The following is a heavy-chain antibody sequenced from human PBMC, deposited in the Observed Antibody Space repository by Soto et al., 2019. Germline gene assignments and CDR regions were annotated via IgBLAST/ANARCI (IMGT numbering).Heavy chain of an antibody. J-gene: IGHJ5*02. CDR3: ARDPTTGTTRGDWFDP. CDR2: ISYDGSNK. CDR1: GFTFSSYA. Sequence: GGSLRLSCAASGFTFSSYAMHWVRQAPGKGLEWVAVISYDGSNKYYADSVRGRFTISRDNSKNTLYLQMNSLRAEDTAVYYCARDPTTGTTRGDWFDPWGQGTLATVSS. V-gene: IGHV3-30-3*01. D-gene: IGHD1-1*01.